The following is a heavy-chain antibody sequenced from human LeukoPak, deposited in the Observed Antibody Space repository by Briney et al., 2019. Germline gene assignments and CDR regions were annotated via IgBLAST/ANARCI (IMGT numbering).Heavy chain of an antibody. J-gene: IGHJ4*02. CDR3: ARQSIVDTAMVIFDY. CDR2: IYPGDSDT. V-gene: IGHV5-51*01. CDR1: GYSFTSYW. Sequence: GESLKISCKGSGYSFTSYWIGWVRQMPGKGLEWMGIIYPGDSDTRYSPSFQGQVTISADKSISTAYLQWSSLKASDTAMYYCARQSIVDTAMVIFDYWGQGTLVTVSS. D-gene: IGHD5-18*01.